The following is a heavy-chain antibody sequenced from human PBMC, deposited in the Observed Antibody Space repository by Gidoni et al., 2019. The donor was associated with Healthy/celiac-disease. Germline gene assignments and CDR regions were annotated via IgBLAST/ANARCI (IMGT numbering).Heavy chain of an antibody. J-gene: IGHJ6*02. CDR2: IYTSGST. D-gene: IGHD2-21*02. CDR1: GGSISSYY. V-gene: IGHV4-4*07. CDR3: ARFGDPYYYYYYGMDV. Sequence: QVQLQESGPGLVKPSETLSVTCTVSGGSISSYYWSWIRQPAGKGLEWIGRIYTSGSTNYNPSLKGRVTMSVDTSKNQFSLKLSSVTVADTAVYYCARFGDPYYYYYYGMDVWGQGTTVTVSS.